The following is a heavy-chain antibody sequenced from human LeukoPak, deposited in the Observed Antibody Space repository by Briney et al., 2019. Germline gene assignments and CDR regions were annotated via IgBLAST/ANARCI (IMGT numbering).Heavy chain of an antibody. CDR3: AKGSRGFWSGYYDY. V-gene: IGHV4-61*02. D-gene: IGHD3-3*01. Sequence: PSQTLSLTCTVSGGSISSGSYYWSWIRQPAGKGLEWIGRIYTSGSTNYNPSLKSRVTISVDTSKNQFSLKLSSVTAADTAVYYCAKGSRGFWSGYYDYWGQETLVTVSS. J-gene: IGHJ4*02. CDR2: IYTSGST. CDR1: GGSISSGSYY.